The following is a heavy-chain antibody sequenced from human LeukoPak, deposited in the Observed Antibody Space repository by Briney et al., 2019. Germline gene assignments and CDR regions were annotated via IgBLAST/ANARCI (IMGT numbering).Heavy chain of an antibody. J-gene: IGHJ5*02. D-gene: IGHD3-10*01. CDR1: GGSISSYY. V-gene: IGHV4-4*07. CDR2: IYTSGST. Sequence: SETLSLTRTVPGGSISSYYWSWIRQPAGKGLEWIGRIYTSGSTNYNPSLKSRVTMSVDTSKNQFSLKLSSVTAADTAVYYCARVRGSGSYYWFDPWGQGTLVTVSS. CDR3: ARVRGSGSYYWFDP.